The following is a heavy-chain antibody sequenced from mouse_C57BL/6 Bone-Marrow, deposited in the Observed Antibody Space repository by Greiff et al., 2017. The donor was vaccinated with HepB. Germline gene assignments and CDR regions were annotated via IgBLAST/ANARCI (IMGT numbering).Heavy chain of an antibody. V-gene: IGHV5-16*01. CDR2: INYDGSST. CDR1: GFTFSDYY. D-gene: IGHD1-1*01. Sequence: EVMLVESEGGLVQPGSSMKLSCTASGFTFSDYYMAWVRQVPEKGLEWVANINYDGSSTYYLDSLKSRFIISRDNAKNILYLQMSSLKSEDTATYYCARGIYYYGSSPWFAYWGQGTLVTVSA. CDR3: ARGIYYYGSSPWFAY. J-gene: IGHJ3*01.